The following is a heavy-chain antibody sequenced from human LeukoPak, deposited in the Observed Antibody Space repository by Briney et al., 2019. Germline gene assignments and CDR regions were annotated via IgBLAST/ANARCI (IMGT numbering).Heavy chain of an antibody. CDR1: GGSIMVAAYS. CDR3: ARGYGDNSGAFDI. J-gene: IGHJ3*02. D-gene: IGHD4-23*01. Sequence: PSETLSLTCTVSGGSIMVAAYSWSWIRQPPGKGLEWIGYIYYSGRTYYNPSLKSRVTISLDRSKNQFSLKLSSVTAADTGVYFWARGYGDNSGAFDIWGQGTLVTVSS. CDR2: IYYSGRT. V-gene: IGHV4-30-2*01.